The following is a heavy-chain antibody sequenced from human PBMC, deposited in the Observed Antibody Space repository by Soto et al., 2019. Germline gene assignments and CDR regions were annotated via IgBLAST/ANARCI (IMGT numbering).Heavy chain of an antibody. CDR2: ISYDGSNK. CDR1: GFTFSSYA. V-gene: IGHV3-30-3*01. D-gene: IGHD3-9*01. CDR3: ARVGDILTGYPLIDY. J-gene: IGHJ4*02. Sequence: GGSLRLSCAASGFTFSSYAMHWVRQAPGKGLEWVAVISYDGSNKYYADSVKGRFTISRDNSKNTLYLQMNSLRAEDTAVYYCARVGDILTGYPLIDYWGQGTLVTVSS.